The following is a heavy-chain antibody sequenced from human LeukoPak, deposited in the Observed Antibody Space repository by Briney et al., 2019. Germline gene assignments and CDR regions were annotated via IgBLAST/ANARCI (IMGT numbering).Heavy chain of an antibody. CDR1: GFTFSNYV. D-gene: IGHD3-10*01. J-gene: IGHJ6*02. V-gene: IGHV3-23*01. CDR2: ISGSGGRT. CDR3: AKGLWDYYGSGIMYYTMDV. Sequence: GGSLRLSCAAPGFTFSNYVMGWVRQAPGKGLEWVSTISGSGGRTYYADSVKGRFTVSRDNSKNTLHMQMNSLRAEDTAVYYCAKGLWDYYGSGIMYYTMDVWGQGTTVTVSS.